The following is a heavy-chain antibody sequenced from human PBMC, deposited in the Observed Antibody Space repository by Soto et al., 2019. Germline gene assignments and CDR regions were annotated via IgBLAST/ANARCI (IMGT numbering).Heavy chain of an antibody. CDR3: ASTIFGVLKDAFDI. D-gene: IGHD3-3*01. CDR2: ISSSSSTI. J-gene: IGHJ3*02. Sequence: PGGSLRLSCAASGFTFSSYGMNWVRQAPGKGLEWVSYISSSSSTIYYADSVKGRFTISSDNAKNSLYLQMNSLRAEDTAVYYCASTIFGVLKDAFDIWGQGTMVTVSS. CDR1: GFTFSSYG. V-gene: IGHV3-48*01.